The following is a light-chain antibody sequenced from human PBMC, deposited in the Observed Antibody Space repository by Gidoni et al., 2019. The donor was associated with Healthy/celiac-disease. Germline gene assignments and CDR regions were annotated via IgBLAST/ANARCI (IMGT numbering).Light chain of an antibody. V-gene: IGLV2-11*01. CDR2: DVS. J-gene: IGLJ3*02. CDR1: SSDVGGYNY. Sequence: QSALTQPRSVSGSPGQSVTIACTGTSSDVGGYNYVSWYQQHQGKAPKLMIYDVSKRPSGVPDRFSGSKSGNTASLTISWLQAEDEADYYCCSYAGSYTWVFGGGTKLTVL. CDR3: CSYAGSYTWV.